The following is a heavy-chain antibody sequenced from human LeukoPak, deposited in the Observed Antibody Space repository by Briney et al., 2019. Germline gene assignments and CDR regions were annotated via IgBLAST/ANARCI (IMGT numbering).Heavy chain of an antibody. J-gene: IGHJ1*01. D-gene: IGHD6-13*01. CDR1: GYVIRSGYF. Sequence: SETLSLMCSVSGYVIRSGYFWAWIRQPPGKGLEWIASVYHNGSAFYNPSLKSRASISVDTSSNQFSLTLTSVSVADTAVYHCARLSSWFVAFWGQGSLATVSS. CDR2: VYHNGSA. V-gene: IGHV4-38-2*02. CDR3: ARLSSWFVAF.